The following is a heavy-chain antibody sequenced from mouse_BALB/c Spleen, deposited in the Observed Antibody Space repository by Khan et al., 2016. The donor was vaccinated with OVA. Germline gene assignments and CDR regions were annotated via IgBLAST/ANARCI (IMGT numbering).Heavy chain of an antibody. Sequence: QIQLVQSGPELKKPGETVKISCKASGYTFTNHGMNWVKQSPGKALKWMGWINTYTGEPTYADDFKGRFAFSLETSASTAYLQINNLKNEDTATYFCARPPYFSYTLDYWDQGTSVTVSS. J-gene: IGHJ4*01. CDR2: INTYTGEP. CDR3: ARPPYFSYTLDY. CDR1: GYTFTNHG. D-gene: IGHD2-10*01. V-gene: IGHV9-3-1*01.